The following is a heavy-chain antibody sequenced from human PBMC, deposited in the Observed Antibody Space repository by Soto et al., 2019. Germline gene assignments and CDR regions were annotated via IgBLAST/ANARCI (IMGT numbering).Heavy chain of an antibody. J-gene: IGHJ4*02. V-gene: IGHV4-39*01. CDR2: IYYSVIT. Sequence: QLQLQESGPGLVKPSETLSLTCTVSGVSISNSSYYCGWIRRPPGKGLEWIGTIYYSVITYYNPSLKSPVTSSVDTSKKQCYLKLTSVRAADTAVYYCASHWSNWGQGTLVNVSS. CDR1: GVSISNSSYY. D-gene: IGHD2-8*02. CDR3: ASHWSN.